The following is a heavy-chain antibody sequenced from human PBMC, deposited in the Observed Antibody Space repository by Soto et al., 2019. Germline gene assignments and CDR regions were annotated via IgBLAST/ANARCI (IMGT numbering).Heavy chain of an antibody. CDR2: ISSSSSYI. Sequence: GSLRLSCAASGFTFSSYSMNWVRQAPGKGLEWVSSISSSSSYIYYADSVKGRFTISRDNAKNSLYLQMNSLRAEDTAVYYCARDDSSGYYLGGRDYWGQGTLVTVSS. D-gene: IGHD3-22*01. CDR3: ARDDSSGYYLGGRDY. J-gene: IGHJ4*02. CDR1: GFTFSSYS. V-gene: IGHV3-21*01.